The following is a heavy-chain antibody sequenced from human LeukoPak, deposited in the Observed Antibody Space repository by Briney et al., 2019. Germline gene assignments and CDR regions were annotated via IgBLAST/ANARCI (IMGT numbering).Heavy chain of an antibody. CDR2: VSYSGGT. D-gene: IGHD5-12*01. Sequence: SETLSLTCTVSGDSVSGHYWSWIRQTPGKGLEWIGYVSYSGGTNYNPTLKRRVSISLDTSKNQFSLKLSSPAAADPAVYYCARAPMAITTSAFPDAFDFWGQGTMVTVSS. V-gene: IGHV4-59*02. J-gene: IGHJ3*01. CDR3: ARAPMAITTSAFPDAFDF. CDR1: GDSVSGHY.